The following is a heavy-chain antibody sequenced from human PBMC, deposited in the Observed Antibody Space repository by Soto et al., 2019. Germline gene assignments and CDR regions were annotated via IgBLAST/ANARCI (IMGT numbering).Heavy chain of an antibody. Sequence: EVQLVESGGGLVQPGRSLRLSCAASGFTFDDYAMHWVRQAPGKGLEWVSGISWNSGSIGYADSVKGRFTISRDNAKNSLYLQMNSLRAEDTALYYCAKDRAHSIAVAGTLDYWGQGTLVTVCS. J-gene: IGHJ4*02. D-gene: IGHD6-19*01. CDR2: ISWNSGSI. CDR1: GFTFDDYA. V-gene: IGHV3-9*01. CDR3: AKDRAHSIAVAGTLDY.